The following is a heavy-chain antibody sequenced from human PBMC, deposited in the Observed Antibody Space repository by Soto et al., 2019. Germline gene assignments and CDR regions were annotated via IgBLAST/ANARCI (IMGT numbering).Heavy chain of an antibody. V-gene: IGHV3-30-3*02. Sequence: LRLSCGASGFTFSDHAMHWVRQAPGKGLEWVAFISHDGSNESYPDSVKGRFTISRDNSKNTLFLQMTSLRPEDTAVYYCAKTSDWSDTFDVWGQGTMVTVSS. CDR2: ISHDGSNE. D-gene: IGHD3-9*01. J-gene: IGHJ3*01. CDR1: GFTFSDHA. CDR3: AKTSDWSDTFDV.